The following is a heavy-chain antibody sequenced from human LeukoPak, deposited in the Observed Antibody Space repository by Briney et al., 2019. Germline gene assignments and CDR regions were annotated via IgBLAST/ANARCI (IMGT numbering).Heavy chain of an antibody. CDR1: GGSVSSGSYY. J-gene: IGHJ4*02. D-gene: IGHD4-17*01. CDR2: IYYSGST. CDR3: ARESSDYGDYGRYYFDY. V-gene: IGHV4-61*01. Sequence: PSETLSLTCTVSGGSVSSGSYYWSWIRQPPGKGLEWIGYIYYSGSTNYNPSLKSRVTISVDTSKNQFSLKLSSVTAGDTAVYYCARESSDYGDYGRYYFDYWGQGTLVTVSS.